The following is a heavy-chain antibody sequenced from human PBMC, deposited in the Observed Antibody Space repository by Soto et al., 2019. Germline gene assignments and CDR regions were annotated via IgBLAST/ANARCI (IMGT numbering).Heavy chain of an antibody. CDR1: GGTFSSYA. CDR2: IIPIFGTA. V-gene: IGHV1-69*05. D-gene: IGHD2-2*01. Sequence: SVKVSCKASGGTFSSYAISWVRQAPGQGLEWMGGIIPIFGTANYAQKLQGRVTMTTDTSTSTAYMELRSLRSDDTAVYYCARDLGDIVVVPAASDAFDIWGQGTMVTVSS. CDR3: ARDLGDIVVVPAASDAFDI. J-gene: IGHJ3*02.